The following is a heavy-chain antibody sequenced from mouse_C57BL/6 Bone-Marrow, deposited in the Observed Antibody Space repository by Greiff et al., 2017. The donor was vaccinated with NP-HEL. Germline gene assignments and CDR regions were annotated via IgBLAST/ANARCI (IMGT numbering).Heavy chain of an antibody. Sequence: VQRVESGPELVKPGASVKISCKASGYTFTDYYINWVKQRPGQGLEWIGWIFPGSGSTYYNEKFKGKATLTVDKSSSTAYMLLSSLTSEDSAVYFCARDYYGSSYGAMDYWGQGTSVTVSS. J-gene: IGHJ4*01. CDR1: GYTFTDYY. D-gene: IGHD1-1*01. CDR2: IFPGSGST. V-gene: IGHV1-75*01. CDR3: ARDYYGSSYGAMDY.